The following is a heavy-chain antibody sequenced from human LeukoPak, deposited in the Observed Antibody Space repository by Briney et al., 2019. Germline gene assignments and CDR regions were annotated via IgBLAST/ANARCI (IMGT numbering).Heavy chain of an antibody. Sequence: PGGSLRLSCAASGFTFSAYYMSWIRQAPGKGPEWVSYISSSGSTIYYADSVKGRFTISRDNAKNSLYLQMNSLRAEDTAVYYCARDQRIRLGELSDYWGQGTLITVSS. D-gene: IGHD3-16*02. CDR2: ISSSGSTI. J-gene: IGHJ4*02. CDR3: ARDQRIRLGELSDY. V-gene: IGHV3-11*04. CDR1: GFTFSAYY.